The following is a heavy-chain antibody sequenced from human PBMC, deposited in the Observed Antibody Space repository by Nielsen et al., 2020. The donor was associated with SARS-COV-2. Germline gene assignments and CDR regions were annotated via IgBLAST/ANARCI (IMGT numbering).Heavy chain of an antibody. Sequence: SETLSLTCGVYGDSIRNSYWSWIRQSPGKGLEWIGEINHLGGGKSNPSLKSRVTILVDTSKNQFSLKLTSVSAADTAVYYCARPHRSPILNTYWFDPWGQGSLVTVSS. CDR1: GDSIRNSY. CDR2: INHLGGG. D-gene: IGHD2-2*02. J-gene: IGHJ5*02. V-gene: IGHV4-34*01. CDR3: ARPHRSPILNTYWFDP.